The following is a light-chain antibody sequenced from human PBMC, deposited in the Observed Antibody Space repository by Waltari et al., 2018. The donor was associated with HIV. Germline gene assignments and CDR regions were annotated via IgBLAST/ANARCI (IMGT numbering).Light chain of an antibody. CDR1: EGISSY. J-gene: IGKJ1*01. CDR2: AAS. Sequence: VRVPPSPSTLSATNGDLVTITSQASEGISSYLAWYQQKPGTAHKLLIYAASILQSVVPSRFSASGSGTNFTLTINCLQSEDLATYYCQQYYNFPRTFGQGTKVEL. CDR3: QQYYNFPRT. V-gene: IGKV1-8*01.